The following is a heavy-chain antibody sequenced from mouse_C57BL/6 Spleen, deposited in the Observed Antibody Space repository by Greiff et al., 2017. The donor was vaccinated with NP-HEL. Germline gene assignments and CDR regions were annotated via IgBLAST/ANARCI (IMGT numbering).Heavy chain of an antibody. CDR1: GYAFSSSW. Sequence: VQLQQSGPELVKPGASVKISCKASGYAFSSSWMNWVKQRPGKGLEWIGRIYPGDGDTNYNGKFKGKATLTADKSSSTAYMQLSSPTSEDSAVYFCARWRVSMVTFDYWGQGTTLTVSS. V-gene: IGHV1-82*01. CDR2: IYPGDGDT. CDR3: ARWRVSMVTFDY. D-gene: IGHD2-2*01. J-gene: IGHJ2*01.